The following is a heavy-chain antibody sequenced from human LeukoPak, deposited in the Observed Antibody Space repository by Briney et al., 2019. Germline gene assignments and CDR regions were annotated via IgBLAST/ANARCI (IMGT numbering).Heavy chain of an antibody. CDR1: GFTFSSYA. V-gene: IGHV3-23*01. J-gene: IGHJ4*02. CDR3: AKDLFISQADIVVVVAAIDY. D-gene: IGHD2-15*01. Sequence: GGSLRLSCAASGFTFSSYAMSWVRQAPGKGLEWVSAISGSGGSTYYADSVKGRFTISRDNSKNTLYLQMNSLRAEDTAVYYCAKDLFISQADIVVVVAAIDYWGQGTLVTVSS. CDR2: ISGSGGST.